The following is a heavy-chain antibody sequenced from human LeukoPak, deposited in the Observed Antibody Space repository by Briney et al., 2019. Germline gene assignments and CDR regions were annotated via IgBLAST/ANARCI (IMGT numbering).Heavy chain of an antibody. CDR1: GGSFSGYY. V-gene: IGHV4-34*01. Sequence: SETLSLTCAVYGGSFSGYYWSWIRHPPGKVLEWIGEINHSGSTNYNPSLKSRVTISVDTSKNQFSRKLSAVTAADTAVYYCARNDYGLLDYWGEGTLVTVSS. J-gene: IGHJ4*02. D-gene: IGHD4-17*01. CDR2: INHSGST. CDR3: ARNDYGLLDY.